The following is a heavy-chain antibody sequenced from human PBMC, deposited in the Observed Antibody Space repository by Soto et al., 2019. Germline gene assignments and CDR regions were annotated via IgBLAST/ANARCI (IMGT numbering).Heavy chain of an antibody. D-gene: IGHD6-6*01. V-gene: IGHV3-30*18. CDR3: ANPPSSSSSFQIPPLTLAFDI. CDR1: GFTFSSYG. Sequence: PGGSLRLSCAASGFTFSSYGMHWVRQAPGKGLEWVAVISYDGSNKYYADSVKGRFTISRDNSKNTLYLQMNSLRAEDTAVYYCANPPSSSSSFQIPPLTLAFDIWGPGTMVTVSS. J-gene: IGHJ3*02. CDR2: ISYDGSNK.